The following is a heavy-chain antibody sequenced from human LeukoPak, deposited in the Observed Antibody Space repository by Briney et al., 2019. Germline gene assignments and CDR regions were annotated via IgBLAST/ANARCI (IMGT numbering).Heavy chain of an antibody. CDR2: INAGNGNT. J-gene: IGHJ4*02. D-gene: IGHD6-19*01. Sequence: GASLKVSCKASGYTFTSYAVHWVRQAPGQRLEWMGWINAGNGNTKYSQNFQGRVTITRDTSASTAYMELSSLRSEDTAVYYCARDFEAAVAGTFVYWGQGTLVTVSS. V-gene: IGHV1-3*01. CDR1: GYTFTSYA. CDR3: ARDFEAAVAGTFVY.